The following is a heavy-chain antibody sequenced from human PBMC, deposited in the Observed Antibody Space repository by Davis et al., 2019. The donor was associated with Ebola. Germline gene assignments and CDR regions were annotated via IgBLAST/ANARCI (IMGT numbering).Heavy chain of an antibody. J-gene: IGHJ6*03. CDR3: AREGTTVTNAPYYYYYYYMDV. V-gene: IGHV1-18*04. CDR2: ISAYNGNT. D-gene: IGHD4-17*01. CDR1: GYTFTSYG. Sequence: ASVKVSCKASGYTFTSYGISWVRQAPGQGLEWMGWISAYNGNTNYAQKLQGRVTMTTDTSTSTAYMELRSLRSDDTAVYYCAREGTTVTNAPYYYYYYYMDVWGKGTTVTVSS.